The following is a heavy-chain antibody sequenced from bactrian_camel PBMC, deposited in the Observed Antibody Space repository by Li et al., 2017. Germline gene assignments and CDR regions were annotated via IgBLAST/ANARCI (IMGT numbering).Heavy chain of an antibody. V-gene: IGHV3S55*01. J-gene: IGHJ4*01. CDR1: GVTYSTYC. CDR2: IDSDDTT. D-gene: IGHD5*01. Sequence: HVQLVESGGGSVQAGGSLTLSCAASGVTYSTYCMGWYHQAPGKEREGIAAIDSDDTTSYADSVKGRVTISKDNAKNTVDLHMVSLKPEDSGVYYCAALKSAGPCFHALTNDYAIHYRGTGTLVTVRDTGTQVTVS.